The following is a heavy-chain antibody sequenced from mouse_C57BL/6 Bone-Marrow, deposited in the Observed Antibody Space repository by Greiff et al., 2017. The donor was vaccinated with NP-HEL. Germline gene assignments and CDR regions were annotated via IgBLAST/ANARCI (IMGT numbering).Heavy chain of an antibody. CDR1: GFTFSDFY. CDR2: SRNKANDYTT. Sequence: EVKRVESGGGLVQSGRSLRLSCATSGFTFSDFYMEWVRQAPGKGLEWIAASRNKANDYTTEYSASVKGRFIVSRDTSQSILYLQMNALRAEDTAIYYCARDGGTTVPFAYWGQGTLVTVSA. V-gene: IGHV7-1*01. CDR3: ARDGGTTVPFAY. D-gene: IGHD1-1*01. J-gene: IGHJ3*01.